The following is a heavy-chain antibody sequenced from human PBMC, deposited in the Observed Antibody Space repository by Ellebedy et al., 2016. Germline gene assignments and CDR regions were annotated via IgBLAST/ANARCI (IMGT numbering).Heavy chain of an antibody. CDR3: ATGGFLYFDY. J-gene: IGHJ4*02. CDR1: GFTFSSYA. V-gene: IGHV3-23*01. CDR2: ISGSGSST. D-gene: IGHD3-16*01. Sequence: GGSLRLXXAASGFTFSSYAMSWVRQAPGKGLEWVSAISGSGSSTYYADSVKGRFTISRDNSKNTLYLQMNSLRAEDTAVYYCATGGFLYFDYWGQGTLVTVSS.